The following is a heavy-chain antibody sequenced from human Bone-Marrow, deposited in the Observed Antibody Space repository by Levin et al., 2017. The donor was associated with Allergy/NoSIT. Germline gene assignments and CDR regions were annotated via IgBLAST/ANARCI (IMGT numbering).Heavy chain of an antibody. CDR2: IWYDGSNK. V-gene: IGHV3-33*07. J-gene: IGHJ4*02. D-gene: IGHD5-12*01. CDR3: ARATSGYADY. Sequence: GGSLRLSCAASGFTFSNNGMYWVRQAPGKGLECVTLIWYDGSNKYYADSVQGRFTVSRDNSQNTLYLQMNSLRVEDTAVYYCARATSGYADYWGQGTLVTVSS. CDR1: GFTFSNNG.